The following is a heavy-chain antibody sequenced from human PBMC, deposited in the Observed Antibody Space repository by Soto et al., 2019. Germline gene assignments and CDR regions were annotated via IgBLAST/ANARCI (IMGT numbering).Heavy chain of an antibody. D-gene: IGHD6-13*01. Sequence: ASGPTLVNPTQTLTLTCTFSGFSLSTSGVGVGWIRQPPGKALEWLALIYWDDDKRYSPSLKSRLTITKDTSKNQVVLTMTNMDPVETATYYCAKLYSRSWVFDCWGQGTLVTVSS. CDR2: IYWDDDK. CDR3: AKLYSRSWVFDC. CDR1: GFSLSTSGVG. J-gene: IGHJ4*02. V-gene: IGHV2-5*02.